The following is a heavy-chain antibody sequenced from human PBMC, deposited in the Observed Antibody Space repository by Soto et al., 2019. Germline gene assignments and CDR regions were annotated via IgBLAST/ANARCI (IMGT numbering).Heavy chain of an antibody. Sequence: SETLSLTCTVSGGSISSSSYYWGWIRQPPGKGLEWIGSIYYSGSTNYNTSLKSRVTISGDKSKNQFSLKLSSVSAADTAVYYCARADETAMVAKYYFDSWGQGTLVTVSS. CDR3: ARADETAMVAKYYFDS. J-gene: IGHJ4*02. D-gene: IGHD5-18*01. CDR2: IYYSGST. V-gene: IGHV4-39*01. CDR1: GGSISSSSYY.